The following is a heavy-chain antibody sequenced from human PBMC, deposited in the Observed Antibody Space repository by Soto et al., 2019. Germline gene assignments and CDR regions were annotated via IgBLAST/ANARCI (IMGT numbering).Heavy chain of an antibody. J-gene: IGHJ4*02. CDR3: AREPYGHHYFDY. CDR1: GFTVSSNY. CDR2: IYSGGST. V-gene: IGHV3-53*01. Sequence: EVQLVESGGGLIQPGGSLRLSCAASGFTVSSNYMSWVRQAPGKGLEWVSVIYSGGSTYYADSVKGRFTISRDNSKNTLYLQINSLRAEDTAVYYCAREPYGHHYFDYWGQGTLVTVSS. D-gene: IGHD4-17*01.